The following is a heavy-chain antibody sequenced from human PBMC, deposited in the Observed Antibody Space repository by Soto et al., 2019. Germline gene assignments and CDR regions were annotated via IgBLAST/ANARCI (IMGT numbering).Heavy chain of an antibody. D-gene: IGHD3-16*02. V-gene: IGHV1-2*02. J-gene: IGHJ4*02. CDR1: GFTFTGYY. Sequence: ASVKVSCKASGFTFTGYYIHWVGQAPGQGLEWMGWIRSKDGDPKYSQKFQDRVTMTRDTSTNTVYMQLSMLRSDDTAVYYCARDERSDREPAFDYWAQGTMVTVSS. CDR3: ARDERSDREPAFDY. CDR2: IRSKDGDP.